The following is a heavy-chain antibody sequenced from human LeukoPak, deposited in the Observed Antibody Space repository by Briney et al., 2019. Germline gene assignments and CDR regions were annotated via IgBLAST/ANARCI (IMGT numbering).Heavy chain of an antibody. V-gene: IGHV3-15*05. CDR2: IKKKIDGGTT. CDR1: GFTFSSYS. D-gene: IGHD4-11*01. CDR3: TTGLHYYYDF. Sequence: TGGFLRLSCAASGFTFSSYSMNWVRQAPGKGLEWVGRIKKKIDGGTTDFAAPVKGRFTISKDESKNTFYLHMNSLKIKDTAVYYCTTGLHYYYDFWGQGVPVTVSS. J-gene: IGHJ4*02.